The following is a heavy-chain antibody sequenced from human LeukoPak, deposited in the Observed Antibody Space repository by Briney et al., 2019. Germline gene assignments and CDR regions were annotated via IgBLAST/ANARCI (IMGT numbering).Heavy chain of an antibody. CDR1: GFTFSSYG. D-gene: IGHD2/OR15-2a*01. Sequence: PGGSLRLSCAASGFTFSSYGMHWVRQAPGKGLEWVAVISYDGSNKYYADSVKGRFTISRDNSKNTLYLQMNSLRAEDTAVYYCAKDWYYGDPWGQGTLVTVSS. J-gene: IGHJ5*02. CDR3: AKDWYYGDP. CDR2: ISYDGSNK. V-gene: IGHV3-30*18.